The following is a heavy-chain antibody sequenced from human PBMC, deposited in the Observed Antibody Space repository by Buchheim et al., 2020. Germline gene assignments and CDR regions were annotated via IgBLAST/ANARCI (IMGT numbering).Heavy chain of an antibody. Sequence: QVQLQESGPGLVKPSETLSLTCNVSGVSMKNYYWSWIRQPPGKGLEWIGYMYYSGGSNYNPSLNGRATISIDTSKSQFSLILKSISAADTAMHYCARVGTTWAYFDYWGQGT. CDR3: ARVGTTWAYFDY. CDR1: GVSMKNYY. D-gene: IGHD2/OR15-2a*01. CDR2: MYYSGGS. V-gene: IGHV4-59*01. J-gene: IGHJ4*02.